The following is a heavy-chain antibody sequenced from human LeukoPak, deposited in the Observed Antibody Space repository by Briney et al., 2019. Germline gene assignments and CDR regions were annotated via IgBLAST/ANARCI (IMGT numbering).Heavy chain of an antibody. CDR2: INHNGNVN. V-gene: IGHV3-7*03. J-gene: IGHJ6*02. CDR3: ARGGGLDV. D-gene: IGHD3-16*01. CDR1: GFTFSSYW. Sequence: RAGGSLRLSCAASGFTFSSYWMNWARQAPGKGLEWVASINHNGNVNYYVDSVKGRFTISRDNAKNSLYPQMSNLRAEDTAVYFCARGGGLDVWGQGATVTVSS.